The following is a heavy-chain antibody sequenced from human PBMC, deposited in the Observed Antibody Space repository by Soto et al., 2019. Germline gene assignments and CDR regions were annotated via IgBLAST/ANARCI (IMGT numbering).Heavy chain of an antibody. CDR2: IYYSGST. CDR1: GGSISSYY. Sequence: SETLSLTCTVSGGSISSYYWSWIRQPPGKGLEWIGYIYYSGSTNYNPSLKSRVTMSVDTSKNQFSLKLSSVTAADTAVYYCARDNGYSYGYTLDHWGQGTLVTVS. D-gene: IGHD5-18*01. CDR3: ARDNGYSYGYTLDH. V-gene: IGHV4-59*01. J-gene: IGHJ4*02.